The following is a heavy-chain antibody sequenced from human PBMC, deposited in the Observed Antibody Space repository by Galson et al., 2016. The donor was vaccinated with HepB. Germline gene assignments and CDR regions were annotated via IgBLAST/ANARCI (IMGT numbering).Heavy chain of an antibody. CDR3: AREAYDFVWGGVTWNALDI. J-gene: IGHJ3*02. CDR2: TYYRSKWYN. D-gene: IGHD3-16*01. Sequence: CAISGDSVSSNSAAWNWIRQSPSRGLEWLGRTYYRSKWYNEYAESVKSRITINPDTSRSQFSLQLNSVTPEDTALYYCAREAYDFVWGGVTWNALDIWGQGTMVTVSS. V-gene: IGHV6-1*01. CDR1: GDSVSSNSAA.